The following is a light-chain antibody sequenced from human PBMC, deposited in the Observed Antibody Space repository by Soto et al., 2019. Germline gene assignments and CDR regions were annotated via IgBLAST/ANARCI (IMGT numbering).Light chain of an antibody. Sequence: SVLPQPPSASGSPGQSITMSCTGTSNDVGGYNYVSWYQQHPGKAPKLIISEVSNRPSGVSLRFSGSKSGNTASLTISGLQAEDEADYYCSSYTSRSTLFVFGTGTKVTVL. J-gene: IGLJ1*01. CDR1: SNDVGGYNY. CDR2: EVS. CDR3: SSYTSRSTLFV. V-gene: IGLV2-14*01.